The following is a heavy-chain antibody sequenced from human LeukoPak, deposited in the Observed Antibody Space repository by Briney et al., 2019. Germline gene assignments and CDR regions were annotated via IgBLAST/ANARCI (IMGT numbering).Heavy chain of an antibody. D-gene: IGHD5-18*01. CDR3: AREANTAPSTFDY. CDR2: INPSGGST. Sequence: ASVKVSCKASGYTFTSYYMHWVRQALGQGLEWMGIINPSGGSTSYAQKFQGRVTITADESTSTAYMELSSLRSEDTAVYYCAREANTAPSTFDYWGQGTLVTVSS. J-gene: IGHJ4*02. V-gene: IGHV1-46*01. CDR1: GYTFTSYY.